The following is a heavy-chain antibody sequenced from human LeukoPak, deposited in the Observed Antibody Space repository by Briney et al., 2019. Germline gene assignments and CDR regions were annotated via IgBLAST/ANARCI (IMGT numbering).Heavy chain of an antibody. CDR3: AKDFLYRTEGAFDI. CDR2: ISWNSGSI. CDR1: GFTFDDYA. D-gene: IGHD1-26*01. Sequence: GGSLRLSCAASGFTFDDYAMHWVRQAPGKGLEWVSGISWNSGSIGYADSVKGRFTISRDNAKNSLYLLMNSLRAEDTALYYCAKDFLYRTEGAFDIWGQGTMVTVSS. J-gene: IGHJ3*02. V-gene: IGHV3-9*01.